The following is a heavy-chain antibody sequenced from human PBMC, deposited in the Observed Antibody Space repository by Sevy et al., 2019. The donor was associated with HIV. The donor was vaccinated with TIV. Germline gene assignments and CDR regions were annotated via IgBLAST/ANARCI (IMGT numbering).Heavy chain of an antibody. D-gene: IGHD6-19*01. CDR3: AKEAVTGGDFDF. CDR1: GFTFSSYG. J-gene: IGHJ4*02. CDR2: IWYDGSNK. V-gene: IGHV3-30*02. Sequence: GGSLRLSCAASGFTFSSYGMHWVRQAPGKGLEWVAVIWYDGSNKYYADSVKGRFTISRDNSKNTLYLQMNSLRVDDTAVYYCAKEAVTGGDFDFWGQGTLVTVSS.